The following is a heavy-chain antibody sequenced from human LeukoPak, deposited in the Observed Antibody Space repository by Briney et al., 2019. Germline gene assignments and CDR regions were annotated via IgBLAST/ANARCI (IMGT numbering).Heavy chain of an antibody. CDR3: ARDPATPPTYYYYGMDV. D-gene: IGHD5-24*01. Sequence: GASVKVSCKASGGTFSSYAISWVRQAPGQGLEWMGGIIPIFGTANYAQKFQGRVTITADESTSTAYMELSSLRSEDTAVYYCARDPATPPTYYYYGMDVWGQGTTVTVSS. CDR2: IIPIFGTA. V-gene: IGHV1-69*13. J-gene: IGHJ6*02. CDR1: GGTFSSYA.